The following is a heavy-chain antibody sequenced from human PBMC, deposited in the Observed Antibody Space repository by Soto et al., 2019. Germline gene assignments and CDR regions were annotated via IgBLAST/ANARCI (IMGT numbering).Heavy chain of an antibody. D-gene: IGHD1-1*01. CDR1: GFTLSIYS. CDR2: IDFRRGST. V-gene: IGHV3-21*01. CDR3: ASKEAEPPPYYFAF. Sequence: GALLGPCSASGFTLSIYSMSWVRQAPGKGLEWVSSIDFRRGSTYYADSVKGRFTISRDNTKNSVFLQLNSLRAEDTAVYYCASKEAEPPPYYFAFWGQGTLVTVYS. J-gene: IGHJ4*02.